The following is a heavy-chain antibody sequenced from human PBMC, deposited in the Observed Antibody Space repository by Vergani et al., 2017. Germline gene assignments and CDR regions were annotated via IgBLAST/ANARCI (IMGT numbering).Heavy chain of an antibody. CDR3: ARSLRYFDWLSSRNWFDP. D-gene: IGHD3-9*01. CDR2: IYTSGST. CDR1: GGSISSYY. Sequence: QVQLQESGPGLVKPSETLSLTCTVSGGSISSYYWSWIRQPPGKGLEWIGYIYTSGSTNYNPSLKSRVTISVDTSKNQFSLKLSSVTAADTAVYYCARSLRYFDWLSSRNWFDPWGQGTLVTVSS. V-gene: IGHV4-4*09. J-gene: IGHJ5*02.